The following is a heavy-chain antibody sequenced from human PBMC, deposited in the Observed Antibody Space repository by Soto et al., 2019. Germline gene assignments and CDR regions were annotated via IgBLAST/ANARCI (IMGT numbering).Heavy chain of an antibody. D-gene: IGHD6-25*01. CDR3: ARLPDISGWHCDY. V-gene: IGHV4-61*08. J-gene: IGHJ4*02. CDR1: GASVSSEAYY. Sequence: QVQLQESGPGLVKPSEPLSLTCSVSGASVSSEAYYWTWIRKSPGKGLEWSGYIHPPGLTEYNTHLQSRVTISLDKSKNQLLLRVTSVTDADTAVLFCARLPDISGWHCDYWGKGALVTVSS. CDR2: IHPPGLT.